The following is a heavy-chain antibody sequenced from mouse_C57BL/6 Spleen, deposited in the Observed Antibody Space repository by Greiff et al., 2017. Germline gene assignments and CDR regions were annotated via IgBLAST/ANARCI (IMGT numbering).Heavy chain of an antibody. Sequence: EVQLVESGPGLVKPSQSLSLTCSVTGYSITSGYYWNWIRQFPGNKLEWMGYISYDGSNNYNPSLKNRISITRDTSKNQFFLKLNSVTTEDTATYYCARDSPPITTVVVFDYWGQGTTLTVSS. CDR1: GYSITSGYY. CDR3: ARDSPPITTVVVFDY. D-gene: IGHD1-1*01. V-gene: IGHV3-6*01. J-gene: IGHJ2*01. CDR2: ISYDGSN.